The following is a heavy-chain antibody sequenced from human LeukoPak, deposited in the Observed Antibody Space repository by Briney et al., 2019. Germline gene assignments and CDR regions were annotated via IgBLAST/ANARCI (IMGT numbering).Heavy chain of an antibody. CDR3: ARPASRGVGRYFDL. CDR2: LSGSGDNT. V-gene: IGHV3-23*01. CDR1: GFTFSNYA. D-gene: IGHD3-10*01. Sequence: GGSLRLSCAASGFTFSNYAMSWVRQAPGKGLEWVSALSGSGDNTYYADSVKGRFTTSRDNSKNTLYLQMNSLRVEDTALYYCARPASRGVGRYFDLWGRGTLVTVSS. J-gene: IGHJ2*01.